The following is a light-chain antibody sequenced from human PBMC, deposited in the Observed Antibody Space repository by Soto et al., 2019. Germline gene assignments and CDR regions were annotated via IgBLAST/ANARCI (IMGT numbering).Light chain of an antibody. J-gene: IGLJ2*01. Sequence: SYELTQPPAVSVAPGQTARITCGGDNIGSKSVHWYQQKAGQAPVLVVYDDSERPSGISERLSGSNSGNTATLTISTVEAGDEADYYCQVWDGSTDQVVFAGGTTLTVL. V-gene: IGLV3-21*02. CDR2: DDS. CDR3: QVWDGSTDQVV. CDR1: NIGSKS.